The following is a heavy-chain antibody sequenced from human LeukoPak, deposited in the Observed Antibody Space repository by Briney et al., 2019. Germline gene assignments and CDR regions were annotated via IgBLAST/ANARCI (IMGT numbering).Heavy chain of an antibody. Sequence: ASVKVSCKASGYTFTGYYIHWVRQAPGQGLEWMGLINPSGGSTNYAQKFQGRVTMTTDTSTSTAYMELRSLRSDDTAIYYCARDLAWGKSNLNKSHTAWLDPWGQGTLVTVSS. CDR2: INPSGGST. CDR1: GYTFTGYY. V-gene: IGHV1-46*01. D-gene: IGHD3-16*01. CDR3: ARDLAWGKSNLNKSHTAWLDP. J-gene: IGHJ5*02.